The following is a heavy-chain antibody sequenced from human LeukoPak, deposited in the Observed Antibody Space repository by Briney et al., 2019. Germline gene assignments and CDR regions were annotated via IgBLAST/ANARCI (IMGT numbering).Heavy chain of an antibody. CDR1: GGSLSSSSYY. V-gene: IGHV4-39*07. J-gene: IGHJ4*02. CDR2: IYYSGST. CDR3: AREDYYDSSGYPDY. Sequence: SETLSLTCTVSGGSLSSSSYYWGWIRQPPGTGLEWIGSIYYSGSTYYNPSLKSRVTISVDTSKNQFSLKLSSVTAADTAVYYCAREDYYDSSGYPDYWGQGTLVTVSS. D-gene: IGHD3-22*01.